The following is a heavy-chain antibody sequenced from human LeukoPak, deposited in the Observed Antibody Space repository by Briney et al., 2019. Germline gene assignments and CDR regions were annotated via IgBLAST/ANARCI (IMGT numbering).Heavy chain of an antibody. J-gene: IGHJ5*02. CDR1: GFTFSSYW. CDR3: ARGYSSPGGNWLDP. V-gene: IGHV3-7*01. Sequence: QPGGFLRLSCAASGFTFSSYWMSWVRQAPGKGLEWVANIKQDGSEKYYVDSVKGRFTISRDNAKNSLYLQMNSLRAEDTAVYYCARGYSSPGGNWLDPWGQGTLVTVSS. D-gene: IGHD6-13*01. CDR2: IKQDGSEK.